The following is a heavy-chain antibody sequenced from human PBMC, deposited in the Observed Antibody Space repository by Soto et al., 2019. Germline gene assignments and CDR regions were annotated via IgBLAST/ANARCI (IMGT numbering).Heavy chain of an antibody. CDR2: IYYSGST. D-gene: IGHD2-2*02. V-gene: IGHV4-39*01. Sequence: PSETLSLTCTVSGGSISSSSYYWGWIRQPPGKGLEWIGSIYYSGSTYYNPSLKSRVTISVDTSKNQFSLKLSSVTAADTAVYYCARYCSSTSCYIEGLVYWGQGTLVTVYS. CDR3: ARYCSSTSCYIEGLVY. CDR1: GGSISSSSYY. J-gene: IGHJ4*02.